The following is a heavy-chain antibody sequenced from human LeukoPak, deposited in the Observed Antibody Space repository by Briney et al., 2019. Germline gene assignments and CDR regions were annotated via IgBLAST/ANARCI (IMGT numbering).Heavy chain of an antibody. CDR3: AKAARRVEPDFAGGWLDP. J-gene: IGHJ5*02. D-gene: IGHD1-14*01. Sequence: PGASVKVSCKASGYSFTSYDINWVRQGPGQGLEWMGWMNPNSGNTGYAQKFQGRVTITRNTSISTAYMELSSLRSEDTAVYYCAKAARRVEPDFAGGWLDPWGQGTLVTVSS. V-gene: IGHV1-8*03. CDR1: GYSFTSYD. CDR2: MNPNSGNT.